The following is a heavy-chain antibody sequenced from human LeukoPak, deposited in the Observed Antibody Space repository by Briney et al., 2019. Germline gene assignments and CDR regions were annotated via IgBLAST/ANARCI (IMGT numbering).Heavy chain of an antibody. CDR1: GGSISSGGYY. J-gene: IGHJ6*02. D-gene: IGHD2-2*02. V-gene: IGHV4-31*03. CDR2: IYYSGNT. CDR3: ARDRCSSSSCYSDYYYGMDL. Sequence: PSETLPLTCTVAGGSISSGGYYWNWVRQHPGKGLEWIGYIYYSGNTYYNPSLKNRVTISLDTSKNQFSLKLSSVTAADTAVYYCARDRCSSSSCYSDYYYGMDLWGQGTTVTVSS.